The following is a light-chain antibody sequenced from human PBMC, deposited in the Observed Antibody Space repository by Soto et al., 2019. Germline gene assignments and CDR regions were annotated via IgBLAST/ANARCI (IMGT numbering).Light chain of an antibody. J-gene: IGLJ2*01. CDR3: AAWDDSLNGVV. Sequence: QSVLTQPPSASGTPGQRVTISCSGSSSNIGDNTANWYQQLPGMAPKLLIYRNNQRPSGVPDRFSGSKSDTSASLGISGLQSEDEADYYCAAWDDSLNGVVFGGGTKLTVL. CDR1: SSNIGDNT. CDR2: RNN. V-gene: IGLV1-44*01.